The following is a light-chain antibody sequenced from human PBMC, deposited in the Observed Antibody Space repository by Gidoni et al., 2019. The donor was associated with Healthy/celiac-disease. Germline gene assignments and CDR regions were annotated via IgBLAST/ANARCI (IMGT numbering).Light chain of an antibody. CDR3: QQYYSTPPT. V-gene: IGKV4-1*01. CDR2: WAS. J-gene: IGKJ1*01. Sequence: DIVMTQSPDSLAVSLGERATINCKSSQSVLYSSNNKNYLAWYQQKPGQPPKLLIYWASTRESGVPDRFSGSGSVTDFTLTISCLQAEDVAVYYCQQYYSTPPTFGQGTKVEIK. CDR1: QSVLYSSNNKNY.